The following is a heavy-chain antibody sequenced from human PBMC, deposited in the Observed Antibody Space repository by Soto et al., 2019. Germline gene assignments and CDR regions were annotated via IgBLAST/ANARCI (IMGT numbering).Heavy chain of an antibody. CDR3: ARGNNNYYYYGMDV. CDR1: GGSISSGGYY. J-gene: IGHJ6*02. Sequence: QVQLRESGPGLVKPSQTLSLTCTVSGGSISSGGYYWSWIRQHPGKGLEWIGYIYYSGSTYYNPSLKSRVTISVDTSKNQFSLKLSSVTAADTAVYYCARGNNNYYYYGMDVWGQGTTVTVSS. CDR2: IYYSGST. V-gene: IGHV4-31*03. D-gene: IGHD1-20*01.